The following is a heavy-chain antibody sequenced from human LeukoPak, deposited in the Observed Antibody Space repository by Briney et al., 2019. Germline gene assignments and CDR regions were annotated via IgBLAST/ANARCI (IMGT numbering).Heavy chain of an antibody. V-gene: IGHV1-18*01. CDR3: ARFQMIAVVSYYYYGMDV. D-gene: IGHD3-22*01. CDR2: ISAYNGNT. Sequence: ASVTVSCKASGYTFTSYGISWVRQAPGQGLEWMGWISAYNGNTNYAQKLQGRVTMTTDTSTSTAYMELRSLRSDDTAVYYCARFQMIAVVSYYYYGMDVWGQGTTVTVSS. J-gene: IGHJ6*02. CDR1: GYTFTSYG.